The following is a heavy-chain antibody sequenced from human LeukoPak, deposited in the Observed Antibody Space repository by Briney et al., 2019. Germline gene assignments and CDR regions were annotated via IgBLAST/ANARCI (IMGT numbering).Heavy chain of an antibody. Sequence: GGPLRLSCAVSGFTFSSYSMNWVRQAPGKGLEWVSSISSSSSYKYYADSVKGRFTISRDNAKNSLYLQMNSLRAEDTAVYYCARDPGYSGYDWARYFDYWGQGTLVTVSS. CDR2: ISSSSSYK. V-gene: IGHV3-21*01. CDR1: GFTFSSYS. D-gene: IGHD5-12*01. CDR3: ARDPGYSGYDWARYFDY. J-gene: IGHJ4*02.